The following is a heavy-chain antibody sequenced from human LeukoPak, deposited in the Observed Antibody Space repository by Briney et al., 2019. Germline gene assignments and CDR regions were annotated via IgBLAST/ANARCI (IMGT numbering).Heavy chain of an antibody. Sequence: ASVKVSCKASGYTFTSYGISWVRQAPGQGLEWMGWISVYNGNTNYAQKLQGRVTMTTDTSTSTAYMELRSLRSDDTAVYYCARLAEDIVVVPAAMRGSWYYYYMDVWGKGTTVTVSS. J-gene: IGHJ6*03. V-gene: IGHV1-18*01. CDR1: GYTFTSYG. D-gene: IGHD2-2*01. CDR2: ISVYNGNT. CDR3: ARLAEDIVVVPAAMRGSWYYYYMDV.